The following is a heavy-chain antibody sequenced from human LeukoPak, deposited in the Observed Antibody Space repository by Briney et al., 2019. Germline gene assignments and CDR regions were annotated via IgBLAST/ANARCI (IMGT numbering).Heavy chain of an antibody. Sequence: GGSLRLSCVASGFPFSDYYMSWIRQAPGKGLEWVANIKQDGSDYYYVDSVKGRFTISRDNAKNSLYLQMNSLRAEDTAAYYCARSAATSSSADNYGEGVMAGWFDPWGQGTLVTVSS. J-gene: IGHJ5*02. CDR3: ARSAATSSSADNYGEGVMAGWFDP. CDR2: IKQDGSDY. V-gene: IGHV3-7*01. D-gene: IGHD4-17*01. CDR1: GFPFSDYY.